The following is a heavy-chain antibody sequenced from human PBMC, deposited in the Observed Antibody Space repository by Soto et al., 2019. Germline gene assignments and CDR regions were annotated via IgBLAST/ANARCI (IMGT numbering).Heavy chain of an antibody. CDR1: DYTFTTYA. CDR3: ARAPKLTPFGVVISGTDDWFDP. CDR2: INTYIGNT. Sequence: QVQLVQSGPEVKKPGASVKVSCKASDYTFTTYAITWVRQAPGQGLEWMGWINTYIGNTNYAQKFQGRVTMTTNTSTSTAYMEVRGLRSDDTAVYYCARAPKLTPFGVVISGTDDWFDPWGQGTLVTVSS. J-gene: IGHJ5*02. D-gene: IGHD3-3*01. V-gene: IGHV1-18*01.